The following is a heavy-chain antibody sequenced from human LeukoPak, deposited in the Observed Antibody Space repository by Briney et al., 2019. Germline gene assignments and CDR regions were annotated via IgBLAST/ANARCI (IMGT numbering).Heavy chain of an antibody. J-gene: IGHJ4*02. D-gene: IGHD3-3*01. V-gene: IGHV4-34*01. CDR1: GGSFSGYY. CDR2: INHSGST. CDR3: ARGTYYDFWSGYFAEPSRSLDY. Sequence: SETLSLTCAVYGGSFSGYYWSWIRQPPGKGLEWIGEINHSGSTNYNPSLKSRVTISVDTSKNQFSLKLSSVTAADTAVYYCARGTYYDFWSGYFAEPSRSLDYWGRGTLVTVSS.